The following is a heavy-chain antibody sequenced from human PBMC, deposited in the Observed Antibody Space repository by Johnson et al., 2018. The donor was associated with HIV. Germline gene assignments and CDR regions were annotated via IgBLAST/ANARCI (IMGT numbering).Heavy chain of an antibody. CDR2: MSSDGSIT. CDR1: GFTFSSYG. CDR3: ARAVGGSYHDAFDS. Sequence: QMLLVESGGGVVQPGGSLRLSCAASGFTFSSYGMHWVRQAPGKGLEWVAVMSSDGSITYFADSVKGRFTISRDNSKNTLYLQMNSLIAEDTALYYCARAVGGSYHDAFDSWGQGTMVTVSS. D-gene: IGHD1-26*01. J-gene: IGHJ3*02. V-gene: IGHV3-30*19.